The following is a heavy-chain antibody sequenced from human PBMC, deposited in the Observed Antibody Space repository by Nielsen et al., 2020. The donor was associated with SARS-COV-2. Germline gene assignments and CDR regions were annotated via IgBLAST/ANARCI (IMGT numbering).Heavy chain of an antibody. CDR2: ISGSGGST. D-gene: IGHD2-2*01. CDR1: GFTFSSYA. V-gene: IGHV3-23*01. CDR3: AKDLGCSSTSCYQGYFDY. Sequence: ESLKISCAASGFTFSSYAMSWVRQAPGKGLEWVSAISGSGGSTYYADSVKGRFTISRDNSKNTLYLQMNSLRAEDTAVYYCAKDLGCSSTSCYQGYFDYWGQGTLVTVSS. J-gene: IGHJ4*02.